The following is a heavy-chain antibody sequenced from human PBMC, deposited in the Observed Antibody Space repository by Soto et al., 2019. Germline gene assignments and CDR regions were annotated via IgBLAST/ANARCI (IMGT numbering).Heavy chain of an antibody. J-gene: IGHJ4*02. D-gene: IGHD3-9*01. CDR2: INAGNGNT. Sequence: QVQLVQSGAEVKKPGASVKVSCKASGYTFTSYAMHWVRQAPGQRFEWMGWINAGNGNTKYSQKFQGRVTITMDTSASTAYMELSSLRSEDTAVYYCVREASHYDILTGYYSYYFDYWGQGTLVSVSS. V-gene: IGHV1-3*01. CDR1: GYTFTSYA. CDR3: VREASHYDILTGYYSYYFDY.